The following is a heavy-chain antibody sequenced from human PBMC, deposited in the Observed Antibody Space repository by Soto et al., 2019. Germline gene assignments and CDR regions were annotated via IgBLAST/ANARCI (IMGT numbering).Heavy chain of an antibody. Sequence: GGSLRLSCAASGFTFSNSAMGWVRQAPGKGLEWVSVISGSGDFTFYGDSVKGRFTISRDNSKNTLYLQMNTLRAEDTAVYYCARDMSGGTYNYYYGMDVWGQGTTVTVSS. J-gene: IGHJ6*02. CDR2: ISGSGDFT. CDR3: ARDMSGGTYNYYYGMDV. D-gene: IGHD1-26*01. V-gene: IGHV3-23*01. CDR1: GFTFSNSA.